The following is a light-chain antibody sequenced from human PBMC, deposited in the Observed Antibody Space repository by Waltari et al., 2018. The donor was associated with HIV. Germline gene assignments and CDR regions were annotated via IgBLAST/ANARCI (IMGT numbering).Light chain of an antibody. CDR2: EVR. CDR3: TSYASSSSLL. J-gene: IGLJ2*01. Sequence: QSALTQPATVSGSPGQSITISCTGGSNDVGGYNYVSWYQHLPGKAPKLIIYEVRNRHSGVSNRFSGSKSGNTASLTISGLQAEDEADYYCTSYASSSSLLFGGGTKLTVL. CDR1: SNDVGGYNY. V-gene: IGLV2-14*01.